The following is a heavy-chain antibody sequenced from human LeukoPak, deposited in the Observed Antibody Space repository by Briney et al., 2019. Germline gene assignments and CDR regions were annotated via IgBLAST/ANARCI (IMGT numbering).Heavy chain of an antibody. Sequence: PGGSLRLSCAASGFTFISNAMSWVRQAPGKGLEWVSAISTGGGSTYYADSVKGRFTISRDNPNNTLYLQMNNLRAEDTAVYYCAKPRDSIVGTTTPTRLATLDIWGQGTMVTVSS. D-gene: IGHD1-26*01. CDR3: AKPRDSIVGTTTPTRLATLDI. CDR1: GFTFISNA. J-gene: IGHJ3*02. CDR2: ISTGGGST. V-gene: IGHV3-23*01.